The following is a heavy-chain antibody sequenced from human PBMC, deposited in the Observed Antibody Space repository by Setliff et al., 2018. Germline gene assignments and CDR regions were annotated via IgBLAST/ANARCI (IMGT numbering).Heavy chain of an antibody. CDR2: IKQDGSEK. CDR1: GFTFSSHW. Sequence: GGSLRLSCAASGFTFSSHWMSWVRQAPGKGLEWVANIKQDGSEKYYVDSVKGRFTISRDNAKNSLYLQMNSLRAEDTAVYYCARALLEQYDYWGQGTLVTVSS. CDR3: ARALLEQYDY. J-gene: IGHJ4*02. V-gene: IGHV3-7*01.